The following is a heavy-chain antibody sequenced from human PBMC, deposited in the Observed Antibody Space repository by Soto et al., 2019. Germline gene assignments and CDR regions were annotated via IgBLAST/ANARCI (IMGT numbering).Heavy chain of an antibody. CDR2: ISSSSSYI. Sequence: GGSLRLSCAASGFTFSSYSMNWVRQAPGKGPEWVSSISSSSSYIYYADSVKGRFTISRDNAKNSLYLQMNSLRAEDTAVYYCARGNIAAGWYYTDYWGQGTLVTVSS. D-gene: IGHD6-6*01. CDR1: GFTFSSYS. CDR3: ARGNIAAGWYYTDY. V-gene: IGHV3-21*01. J-gene: IGHJ4*02.